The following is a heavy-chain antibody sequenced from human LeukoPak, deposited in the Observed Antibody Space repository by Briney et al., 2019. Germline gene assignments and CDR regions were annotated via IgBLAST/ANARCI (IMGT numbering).Heavy chain of an antibody. CDR1: GFTFSSHA. CDR3: AKVGREDSSWYIYYYGMDV. J-gene: IGHJ6*02. CDR2: IGGSGGST. Sequence: QPGGSLRLSCAASGFTFSSHAMSWVRQAPGGGLEWVSAIGGSGGSTYYAGSVKGRFTISRDNSKNTLYLQMNSLRAEDTAVYYCAKVGREDSSWYIYYYGMDVWGQGTTVTVSS. V-gene: IGHV3-23*01. D-gene: IGHD6-13*01.